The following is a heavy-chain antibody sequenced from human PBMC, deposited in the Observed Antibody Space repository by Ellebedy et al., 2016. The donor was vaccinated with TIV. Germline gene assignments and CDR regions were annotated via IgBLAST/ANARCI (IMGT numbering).Heavy chain of an antibody. J-gene: IGHJ6*02. Sequence: AASVKVSCKASGYTFTGYYMHWVRQAPGQGLEWMGWINPNSGGTNYAQKFQGRVTMTRDTSTSTVYMELSSLRSEDTAVYYCAREWLRSPDSSSWYNHRAVYYYYGMDVWGQGTTVTVSS. CDR1: GYTFTGYY. CDR2: INPNSGGT. V-gene: IGHV1-2*02. CDR3: AREWLRSPDSSSWYNHRAVYYYYGMDV. D-gene: IGHD6-13*01.